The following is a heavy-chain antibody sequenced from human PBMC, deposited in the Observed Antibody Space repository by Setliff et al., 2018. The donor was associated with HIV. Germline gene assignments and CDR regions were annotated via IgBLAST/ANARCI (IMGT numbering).Heavy chain of an antibody. CDR1: GGSVGSGSYY. V-gene: IGHV4-61*01. J-gene: IGHJ4*02. CDR3: ARDPPGYGDSKDY. CDR2: IYYSGST. Sequence: PSETLSLTCSVSGGSVGSGSYYWSWTRQSPGKGLERLGYIYYSGSTTYNPSLRSRVTISIDTSKNQFSLNLRSVTAADTAVYYCARDPPGYGDSKDYWGQGKLVTVSS. D-gene: IGHD4-17*01.